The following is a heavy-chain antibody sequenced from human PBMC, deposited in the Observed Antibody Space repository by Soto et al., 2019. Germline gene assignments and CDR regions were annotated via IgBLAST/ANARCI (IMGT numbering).Heavy chain of an antibody. J-gene: IGHJ4*02. CDR1: GFTVSNTY. CDR3: EKSERVDY. CDR2: IYSDGRT. V-gene: IGHV3-53*01. D-gene: IGHD6-25*01. Sequence: PGGSLRLSCAASGFTVSNTYMSWVRQAPGKGLECVSIIYSDGRTFYADSVKGRFTISRDNSKNTLFLQMNSLREEDTAVYYCEKSERVDYWGQGTLVTVSS.